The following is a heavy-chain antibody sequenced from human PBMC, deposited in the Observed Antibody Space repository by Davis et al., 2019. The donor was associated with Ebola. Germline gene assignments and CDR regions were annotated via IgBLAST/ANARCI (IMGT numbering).Heavy chain of an antibody. CDR3: ARRRGYSGYGRFDY. CDR1: GGSFSGYY. D-gene: IGHD5-12*01. CDR2: INHSGST. Sequence: SETLSLTCAVYGGSFSGYYWSWIRQPPGKGLEWIGEINHSGSTNYNPSLKSRVTISVDTSKNQFSLKLSSVTAADTAVYYCARRRGYSGYGRFDYWGQGTLGTVSS. J-gene: IGHJ4*02. V-gene: IGHV4-34*01.